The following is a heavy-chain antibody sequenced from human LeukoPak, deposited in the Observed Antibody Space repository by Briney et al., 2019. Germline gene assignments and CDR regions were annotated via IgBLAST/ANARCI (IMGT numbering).Heavy chain of an antibody. CDR3: ANGRQWAYYFDY. J-gene: IGHJ4*02. D-gene: IGHD6-19*01. CDR1: GFTVSTNY. Sequence: GGSLRLSCAASGFTVSTNYMSWVRQAPGTGLEWVSVIFSGGSTYYADSVKGRFTISRDSSKNTLNLQMNSPRAEDTAVYYCANGRQWAYYFDYWGQGTLVTVSS. V-gene: IGHV3-66*01. CDR2: IFSGGST.